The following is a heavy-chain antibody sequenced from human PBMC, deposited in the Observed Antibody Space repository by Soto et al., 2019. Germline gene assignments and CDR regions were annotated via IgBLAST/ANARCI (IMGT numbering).Heavy chain of an antibody. CDR3: ARRGERWLPEDS. Sequence: EVQLLESGGGLVQPGGSLRLSCAASGFTFHIYPMTWVRQTPGKGLEWVSTISRGADDTQYADSVKGRFTLTRDDSKKTLYLQLNGLRAEATAVYYCARRGERWLPEDSWGQGTLVTVSS. D-gene: IGHD6-19*01. CDR2: ISRGADDT. J-gene: IGHJ5*01. V-gene: IGHV3-23*01. CDR1: GFTFHIYP.